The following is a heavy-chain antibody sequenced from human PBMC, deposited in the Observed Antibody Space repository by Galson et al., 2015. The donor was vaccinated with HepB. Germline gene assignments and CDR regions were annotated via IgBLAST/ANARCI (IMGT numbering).Heavy chain of an antibody. Sequence: SVKVSCKASGYTFTGYYMHWVRQAPGQGLEWMGRINPNSGGTNYAQKFQGRVTMTRDTSISTAYMELSRLRSDDTAVYYCARDGGSCSGGSCYPYNWFDPWGQGTLVTVSS. V-gene: IGHV1-2*06. CDR2: INPNSGGT. D-gene: IGHD2-15*01. CDR3: ARDGGSCSGGSCYPYNWFDP. CDR1: GYTFTGYY. J-gene: IGHJ5*02.